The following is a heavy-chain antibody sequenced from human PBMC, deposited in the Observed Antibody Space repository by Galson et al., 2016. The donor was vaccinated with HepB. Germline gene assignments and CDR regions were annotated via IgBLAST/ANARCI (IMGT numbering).Heavy chain of an antibody. D-gene: IGHD4/OR15-4a*01. CDR1: GGSFSSGDSY. CDR2: IYYSGTT. V-gene: IGHV4-31*03. CDR3: ARVYGDYFDS. Sequence: TLSLTCTVSGGSFSSGDSYWSWIRQRPGKGLEWIGYIYYSGTTYYSPSLQIRVFISIDTSKNHFSLNLTSVTAADTAMYYCARVYGDYFDSWGQGALVIVSS. J-gene: IGHJ4*02.